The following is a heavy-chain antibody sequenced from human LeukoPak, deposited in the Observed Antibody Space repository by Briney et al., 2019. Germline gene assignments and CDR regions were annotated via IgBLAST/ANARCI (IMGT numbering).Heavy chain of an antibody. CDR1: GFTFGDYA. V-gene: IGHV3-23*01. D-gene: IGHD2-15*01. CDR2: INGSGNRT. J-gene: IGHJ4*02. Sequence: GGSLRLSCTASGFTFGDYAISWVRQAPGKGLEWVSAINGSGNRTYYADSVKGRFTISRDNSKNTLYLQMNSLRAEDTAIYYCAKWGCSGGSCYPFDYWGQGTLVTVSS. CDR3: AKWGCSGGSCYPFDY.